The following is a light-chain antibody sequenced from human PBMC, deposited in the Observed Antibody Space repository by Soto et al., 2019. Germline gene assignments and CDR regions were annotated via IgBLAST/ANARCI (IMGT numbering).Light chain of an antibody. Sequence: DIQMTQSPSSLSASVGDRVTIPCRASQSISSYLNWYQQKPGKAPKLLIYAASSLQSGVPSRFSGSGSGTDFTLTISSLQPEDFATYYCQQSFNAPLTFGQGNKVDIK. J-gene: IGKJ1*01. CDR1: QSISSY. V-gene: IGKV1-39*01. CDR2: AAS. CDR3: QQSFNAPLT.